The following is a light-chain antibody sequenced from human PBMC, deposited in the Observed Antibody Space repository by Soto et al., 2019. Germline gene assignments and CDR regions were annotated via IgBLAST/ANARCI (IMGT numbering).Light chain of an antibody. J-gene: IGKJ1*01. CDR2: GAS. CDR1: QSVRSN. CDR3: QQYGRSGT. Sequence: EIVFTQSPGTLSLSPVERATLACRASQSVRSNLAWYQQKPGQAPRLLIYGASNRATGIPDRFSGSGSGTDFTLTISRLEPEDFAVYYCQQYGRSGTFGQGTKVDIK. V-gene: IGKV3-20*01.